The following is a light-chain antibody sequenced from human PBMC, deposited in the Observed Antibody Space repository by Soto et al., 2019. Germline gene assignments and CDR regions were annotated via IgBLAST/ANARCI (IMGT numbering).Light chain of an antibody. CDR3: QQYSTYPWT. J-gene: IGKJ1*01. Sequence: DIQMTQSPSTLSASVGDRVTITCRASQTISTLLAWYQQRPGKAPNLLIYKASSLESGVPSRFSGSGSGTVFTLTISCLQPDDFATYFCQQYSTYPWTFGQGTKVEVK. V-gene: IGKV1-5*03. CDR1: QTISTL. CDR2: KAS.